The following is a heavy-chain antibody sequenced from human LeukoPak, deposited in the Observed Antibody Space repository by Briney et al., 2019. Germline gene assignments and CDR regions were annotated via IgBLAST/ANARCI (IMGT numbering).Heavy chain of an antibody. V-gene: IGHV3-66*01. CDR1: GFGVSVNY. CDR3: AAKGNGYTGIYVFAH. Sequence: KAGGSLRLSCAASGFGVSVNYMSWVRQAPGKGLEWVSVLYASGTTKYADSVKGRFTISRDTSDNTLNLQMNGLGAEDSAVYYCAAKGNGYTGIYVFAHWGQGTLVTVSA. CDR2: LYASGTT. J-gene: IGHJ4*02. D-gene: IGHD1-26*01.